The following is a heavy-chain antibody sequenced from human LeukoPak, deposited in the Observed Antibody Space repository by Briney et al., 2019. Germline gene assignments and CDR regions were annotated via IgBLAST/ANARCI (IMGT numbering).Heavy chain of an antibody. D-gene: IGHD6-13*01. CDR2: IIPIFGTA. Sequence: SVKVSCEASGGTFSSYAISWVRQAPGQGLEWMGGIIPIFGTANYAQKFQGRVTITTDESTSTAYMELSSLRSEDTAVYYCARAGAIAAYFDYWGQGTLVTVSP. J-gene: IGHJ4*02. CDR3: ARAGAIAAYFDY. V-gene: IGHV1-69*05. CDR1: GGTFSSYA.